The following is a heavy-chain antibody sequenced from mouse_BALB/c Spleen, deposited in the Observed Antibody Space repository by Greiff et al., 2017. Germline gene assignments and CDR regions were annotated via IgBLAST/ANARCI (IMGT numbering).Heavy chain of an antibody. V-gene: IGHV14-3*02. CDR1: GFNIKDTY. CDR3: ARGRNYVGAMDY. CDR2: IDPANGNT. D-gene: IGHD2-1*01. J-gene: IGHJ4*01. Sequence: EVQLQQSGAELVKPGASVKLSCTASGFNIKDTYMHWVKQRPEQGLEWIGRIDPANGNTKYDPKFQGKATITADTSSNTAYLQLSSLTSEDTAVYYCARGRNYVGAMDYWGQGTSVTVSS.